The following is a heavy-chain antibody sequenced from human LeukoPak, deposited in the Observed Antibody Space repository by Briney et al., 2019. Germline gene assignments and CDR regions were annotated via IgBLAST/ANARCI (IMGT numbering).Heavy chain of an antibody. CDR3: ARGGVGAAAGRTFDI. V-gene: IGHV1-18*01. CDR2: ITDYNGNT. J-gene: IGHJ3*02. Sequence: ASVKVSRKASGYSFTSYGISWVRQAPGQGLEWMGWITDYNGNTVCAQKFQGRGTMTTDRSTTTAYMELRSLRFDDTAVYYCARGGVGAAAGRTFDIWGQGTMVTVSS. CDR1: GYSFTSYG. D-gene: IGHD2-15*01.